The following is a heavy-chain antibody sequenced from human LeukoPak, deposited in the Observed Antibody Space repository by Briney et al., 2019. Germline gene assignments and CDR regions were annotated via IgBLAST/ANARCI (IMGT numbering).Heavy chain of an antibody. J-gene: IGHJ2*01. D-gene: IGHD2-21*01. Sequence: SETLSLTCTVSGGSLSSSDFYWGWIRQPPGKGLEWIGRIFPSGTTNYNPSIQSRATISVDASKNQFSLKLRSMTAADTGVYFCARDEGLLRTLDVWGRGTLVTVSS. CDR2: IFPSGTT. CDR1: GGSLSSSDFY. V-gene: IGHV4-39*02. CDR3: ARDEGLLRTLDV.